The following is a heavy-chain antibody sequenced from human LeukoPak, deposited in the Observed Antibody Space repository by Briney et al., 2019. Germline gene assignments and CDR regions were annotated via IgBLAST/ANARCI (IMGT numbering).Heavy chain of an antibody. CDR3: AVSDWMDP. J-gene: IGHJ5*02. Sequence: GGSLRLSCEGSGFTFSSYWMHWVRQAPGKGLVWVSRINSDGSSTSYADSVKGRFTISRDNAKNTLHLQMDSPTVEDTAVYYCAVSDWMDPWGQGTLVTVSS. CDR2: INSDGSST. CDR1: GFTFSSYW. D-gene: IGHD3-10*01. V-gene: IGHV3-74*01.